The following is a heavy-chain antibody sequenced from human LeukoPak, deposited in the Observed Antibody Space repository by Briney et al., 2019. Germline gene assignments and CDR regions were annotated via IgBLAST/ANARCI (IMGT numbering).Heavy chain of an antibody. Sequence: ASVKVSCKTSGYTFTSYDINWVRQATGQELECMGWMNPNRGSTGYAQKFQGRVTITRNTSISTAYMELSGLRSEDTAVYYCARGRSTGYPYYFEYWGQGTLVTVSS. D-gene: IGHD5-12*01. J-gene: IGHJ4*02. CDR2: MNPNRGST. CDR1: GYTFTSYD. V-gene: IGHV1-8*03. CDR3: ARGRSTGYPYYFEY.